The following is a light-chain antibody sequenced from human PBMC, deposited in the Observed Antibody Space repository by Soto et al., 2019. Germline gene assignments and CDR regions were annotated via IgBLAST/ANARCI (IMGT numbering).Light chain of an antibody. CDR2: DAS. CDR3: QQFNSYPRL. V-gene: IGKV1-13*02. CDR1: QGISSA. J-gene: IGKJ5*01. Sequence: AIQLTQAPSSLSASVGDRVTITCRASQGISSALAWYQQKPGKAPTLLIYDASSLESGVPSRFSGSGSGTDFTLPISGLQPEDFATYCCQQFNSYPRLFGQGKRLEIK.